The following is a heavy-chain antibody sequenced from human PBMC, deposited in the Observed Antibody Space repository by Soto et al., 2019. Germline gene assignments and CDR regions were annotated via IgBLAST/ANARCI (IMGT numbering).Heavy chain of an antibody. CDR3: ARDLSACSGGTCFYYGMDV. J-gene: IGHJ6*02. CDR2: ISYDGSNK. CDR1: GFTFSFHA. V-gene: IGHV3-30-3*01. Sequence: QVQLVESGGGVVQPGRSLRLSCAASGFTFSFHAMHWVRRAPGKGLEWVAVISYDGSNKFYADSVKGRFTISRDNSKNTLFLQMNSLRGEDTAVYYCARDLSACSGGTCFYYGMDVWGQGTTVTVSS. D-gene: IGHD2-15*01.